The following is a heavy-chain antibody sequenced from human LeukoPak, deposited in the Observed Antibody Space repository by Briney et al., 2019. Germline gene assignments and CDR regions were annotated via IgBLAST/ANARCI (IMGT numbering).Heavy chain of an antibody. CDR2: IYYSGST. Sequence: PSETLSLTCTVSSGSISSYYWNWIRQPPGKGLEWIGYIYYSGSTYYNPSLKSRVTISVDTSKNQFSLKLSSVTAADTAVYYCARGQMTVTSRFDLWGRGTLVTVSS. D-gene: IGHD4-17*01. CDR1: SGSISSYY. J-gene: IGHJ2*01. CDR3: ARGQMTVTSRFDL. V-gene: IGHV4-30-4*08.